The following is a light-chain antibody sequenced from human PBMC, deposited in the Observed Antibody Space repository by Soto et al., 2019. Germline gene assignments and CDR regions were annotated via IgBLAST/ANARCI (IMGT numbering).Light chain of an antibody. V-gene: IGLV2-14*01. CDR2: EVS. J-gene: IGLJ1*01. CDR3: SSYTDSDNLYV. CDR1: SSDIGGHDY. Sequence: QSALTQPASVSGSPGQSITISCTGTSSDIGGHDYVSWYQQQSGKAPKLTIFEVSNRPSGVSNRFSGSKSGNTASLTISGLQAEDEADYYCSSYTDSDNLYVFGSGTKFTVL.